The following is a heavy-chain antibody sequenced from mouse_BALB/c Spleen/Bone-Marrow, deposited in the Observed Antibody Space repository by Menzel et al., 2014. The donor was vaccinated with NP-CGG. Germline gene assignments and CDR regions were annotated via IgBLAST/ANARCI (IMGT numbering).Heavy chain of an antibody. Sequence: VQGVESGPELVKPGASVKISCRASGYVFSSSWMNWVKQRPGQGLEWIGRIYPGDGNTNYNGKFKGKATLTADTSSSTACMQISSLTSVDSAVYFCARRRTFITSVVDYVDVWGAGTTVTVSS. CDR3: ARRRTFITSVVDYVDV. CDR2: IYPGDGNT. CDR1: GYVFSSSW. J-gene: IGHJ1*01. V-gene: IGHV1-82*01. D-gene: IGHD1-1*02.